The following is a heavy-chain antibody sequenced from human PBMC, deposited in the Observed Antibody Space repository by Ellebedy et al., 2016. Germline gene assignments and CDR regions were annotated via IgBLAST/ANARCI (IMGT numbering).Heavy chain of an antibody. D-gene: IGHD1-1*01. Sequence: GGSLRLSCVGSGFRFNDFSMNWVRQAPGKGLEWVAYISYTSNTIAYADSVKGRFTISRDYARSSLYLQMNSLKDEDTAVYYCARERQGATEHGLDVWGQGTLVTVSS. V-gene: IGHV3-48*02. CDR3: ARERQGATEHGLDV. J-gene: IGHJ4*02. CDR2: ISYTSNTI. CDR1: GFRFNDFS.